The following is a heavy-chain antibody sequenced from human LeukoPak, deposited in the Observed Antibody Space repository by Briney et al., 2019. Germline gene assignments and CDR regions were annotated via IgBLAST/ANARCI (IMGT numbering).Heavy chain of an antibody. CDR1: GGSISSYY. V-gene: IGHV4-4*07. CDR3: ARQSEYCSSTSCYPPTGEFDP. J-gene: IGHJ5*02. D-gene: IGHD2-2*01. CDR2: IYTSGST. Sequence: SETLSLTCTVSGGSISSYYWSWIRQSAGKGLEWIGRIYTSGSTNYNPSLKSRVTMSVDTSKNQFSLKLSSVTAADTAVYYCARQSEYCSSTSCYPPTGEFDPWGQGTLVTVSS.